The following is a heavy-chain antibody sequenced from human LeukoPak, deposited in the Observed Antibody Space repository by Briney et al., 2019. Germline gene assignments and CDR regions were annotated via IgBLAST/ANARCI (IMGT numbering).Heavy chain of an antibody. CDR2: INPNSGGT. D-gene: IGHD5-12*01. V-gene: IGHV1-2*02. CDR1: GYTFTGYY. J-gene: IGHJ4*02. Sequence: ASVKVSCKASGYTFTGYYMHWVRQAPGQGLEWMGWINPNSGGTNYAQKFQGRVTMTRDTSISAAYMELSRLRSDDTAVYYCAGVGQKWLRLYYFDYWGQGTLVTVSS. CDR3: AGVGQKWLRLYYFDY.